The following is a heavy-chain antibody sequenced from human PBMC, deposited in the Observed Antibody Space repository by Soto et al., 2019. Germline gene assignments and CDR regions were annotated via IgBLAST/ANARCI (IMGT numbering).Heavy chain of an antibody. CDR2: INGDGSKI. CDR3: AREATPVVTPWVFDY. Sequence: EVQLVDSGGGLAQPGGSLRLSCAASGFSFRSFSMNWVRQAPGKGLEWVSYINGDGSKIYYADSVKGRFTISRDNNKDSLYLQMNSLRDEDTAVYYFAREATPVVTPWVFDYWGRGTLVTVSS. D-gene: IGHD2-21*02. J-gene: IGHJ4*02. CDR1: GFSFRSFS. V-gene: IGHV3-48*02.